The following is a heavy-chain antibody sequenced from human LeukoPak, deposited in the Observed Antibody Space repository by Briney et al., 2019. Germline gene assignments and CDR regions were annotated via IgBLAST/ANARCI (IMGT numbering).Heavy chain of an antibody. D-gene: IGHD2-2*01. CDR3: ARLDIVVVPAAESYYYYMDV. J-gene: IGHJ6*03. CDR1: GGSFSGYY. V-gene: IGHV4-34*01. Sequence: SETLSLTCAVYGGSFSGYYWGWIRQPPGKGLEWIGEINHSGSTNYNPSLKSRVTISVDTSKNQFSLKLSSVTAADTAVYYCARLDIVVVPAAESYYYYMDVWGKGTTVTVSS. CDR2: INHSGST.